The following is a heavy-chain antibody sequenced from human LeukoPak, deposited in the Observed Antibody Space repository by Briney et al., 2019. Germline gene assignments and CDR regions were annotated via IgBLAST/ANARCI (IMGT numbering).Heavy chain of an antibody. CDR3: ARGGGGSYGDYYYYYYYMDV. Sequence: ASVKVSCKASGYTFTGYYMHWVRQAPGQGLEWMGWINPNSGGTNYAQKFQGRVTMTRDTSISTAYMEVSRLRSDDTAVYHCARGGGGSYGDYYYYYYYMDVWGKGTTVTVSS. J-gene: IGHJ6*03. V-gene: IGHV1-2*02. CDR2: INPNSGGT. CDR1: GYTFTGYY. D-gene: IGHD1-26*01.